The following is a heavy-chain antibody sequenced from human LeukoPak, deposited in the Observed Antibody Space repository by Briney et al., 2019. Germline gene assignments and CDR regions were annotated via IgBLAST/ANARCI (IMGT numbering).Heavy chain of an antibody. J-gene: IGHJ4*02. D-gene: IGHD3-22*01. CDR2: IYYSGKT. Sequence: PSETLSLTCTVSGGSISSSSYYWGWIRQPPGKGLEWIGSIYYSGKTYHNPSLKSRVTISVDTSKNQFSLKLTSVTAADTAVYYCAKSVEVNPYYFDYWGQGTLVTVSS. CDR3: AKSVEVNPYYFDY. CDR1: GGSISSSSYY. V-gene: IGHV4-39*01.